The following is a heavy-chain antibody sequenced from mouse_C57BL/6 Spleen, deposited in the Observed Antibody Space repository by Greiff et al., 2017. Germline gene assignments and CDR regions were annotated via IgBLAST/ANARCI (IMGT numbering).Heavy chain of an antibody. D-gene: IGHD1-1*01. Sequence: ESGPGLVKPSQSLSLTCSVTGYSITSGYYWNWIRQFPGNKLEWMGYISYDGSNNYNPSLKNRISITRDTSKNQFFLKLNSVTTEDTATYYCARENYGSSRYYFDYWGQGTTLTVSS. J-gene: IGHJ2*01. CDR2: ISYDGSN. CDR1: GYSITSGYY. CDR3: ARENYGSSRYYFDY. V-gene: IGHV3-6*01.